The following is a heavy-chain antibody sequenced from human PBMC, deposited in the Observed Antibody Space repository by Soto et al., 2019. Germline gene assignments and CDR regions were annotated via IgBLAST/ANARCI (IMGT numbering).Heavy chain of an antibody. D-gene: IGHD6-13*01. J-gene: IGHJ4*02. CDR3: ATTMKAAACYFDY. CDR2: INAGNGNT. V-gene: IGHV1-3*01. Sequence: QVQLVQSGAEVKKPGASVKVSCKASGYTFTSYAMHWVRQAPGQRLEWMGWINAGNGNTKYSQKFQGRVPITRDTSASTAYMELSSLRSEDTAVYYCATTMKAAACYFDYWGQGTLVTVSS. CDR1: GYTFTSYA.